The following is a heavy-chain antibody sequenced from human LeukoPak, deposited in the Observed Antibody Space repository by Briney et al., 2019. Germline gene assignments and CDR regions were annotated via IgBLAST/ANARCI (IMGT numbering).Heavy chain of an antibody. CDR1: GFTFSHSP. V-gene: IGHV3-48*01. J-gene: IGHJ4*02. CDR2: ISSSGSTK. D-gene: IGHD2/OR15-2a*01. CDR3: ARGGLSIMGY. Sequence: GGSLRLSCAASGFTFSHSPMHWVRQAPGRGLEWVSYISSSGSTKYYADSVKGRFTISRDNARNSLYLQMNSLRAEDTAVYFCARGGLSIMGYWGQGTLVTVSS.